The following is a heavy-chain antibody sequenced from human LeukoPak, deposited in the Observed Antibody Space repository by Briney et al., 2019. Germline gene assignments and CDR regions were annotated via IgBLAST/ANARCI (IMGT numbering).Heavy chain of an antibody. J-gene: IGHJ4*02. CDR1: GFTFSSYT. CDR3: ATWDDYGDFVAFEY. CDR2: ISSSATYI. V-gene: IGHV3-21*01. Sequence: GGFLRLSCGGSGFTFSSYTMNWVRQAPGKGLEWVASISSSATYIYYADSVRGRFTIPRDDAKKSVFLHMNSLRAEDTAVYFCATWDDYGDFVAFEYWGQGTLVTVSS. D-gene: IGHD4-17*01.